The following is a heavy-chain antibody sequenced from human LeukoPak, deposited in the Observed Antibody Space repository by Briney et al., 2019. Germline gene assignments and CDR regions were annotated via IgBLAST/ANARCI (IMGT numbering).Heavy chain of an antibody. D-gene: IGHD5-24*01. CDR3: ARDDGYNLGDDY. V-gene: IGHV1-69*13. CDR1: GGTFSSYA. J-gene: IGHJ4*02. Sequence: ASVKVSCKASGGTFSSYAISWVRQAPGQGFEWMGGIIPIFGTANYAQKFQGRVTITADESTSTAYMELSSLRSEDTAVYYCARDDGYNLGDDYWGQGTLVTVSS. CDR2: IIPIFGTA.